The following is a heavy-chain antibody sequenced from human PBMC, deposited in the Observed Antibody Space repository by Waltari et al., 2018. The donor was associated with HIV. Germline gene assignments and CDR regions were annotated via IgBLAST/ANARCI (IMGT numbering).Heavy chain of an antibody. CDR1: GGSISSSSYY. CDR3: ARDQGYDSSGWPQPADY. Sequence: QLQLQESGPGLVKPSETLSLTCTVSGGSISSSSYYWGWIRQPPGKGLEWIGSIYYSGSTYYNPSLKSRVTISVDTSKNQFSLKLSSVTAADTAVYYCARDQGYDSSGWPQPADYWGQGTLVTVSS. V-gene: IGHV4-39*07. D-gene: IGHD3-22*01. CDR2: IYYSGST. J-gene: IGHJ4*02.